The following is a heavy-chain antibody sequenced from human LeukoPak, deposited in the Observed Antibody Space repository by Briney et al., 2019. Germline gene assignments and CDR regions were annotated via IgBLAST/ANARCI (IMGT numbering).Heavy chain of an antibody. Sequence: GGSLRLSCVASGFTFSNAWMSWVRQAPGKGLEWVGRIKSKTDGGTTDYAAPVKGRFTISRDDSKKTLYLYMNSRKTEDTAVFYCTTSTPFQDDYWGEGPLVTVSS. D-gene: IGHD5/OR15-5a*01. CDR1: GFTFSNAW. CDR2: IKSKTDGGTT. J-gene: IGHJ4*02. V-gene: IGHV3-15*01. CDR3: TTSTPFQDDY.